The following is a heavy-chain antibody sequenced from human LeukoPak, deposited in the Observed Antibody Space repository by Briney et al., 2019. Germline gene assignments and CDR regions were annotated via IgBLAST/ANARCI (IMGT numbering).Heavy chain of an antibody. CDR3: AKAKPGIAVAGDY. V-gene: IGHV3-66*01. D-gene: IGHD6-19*01. CDR2: IYSGGST. Sequence: GGSLRLSCAASGFTVSSNYMSWVRQAPGKGLEWVSVIYSGGSTYYADSVKGRFTISRDNSKNTLYLQMNSLRAEDTAVYYCAKAKPGIAVAGDYWGQGTLVTVSS. J-gene: IGHJ4*02. CDR1: GFTVSSNY.